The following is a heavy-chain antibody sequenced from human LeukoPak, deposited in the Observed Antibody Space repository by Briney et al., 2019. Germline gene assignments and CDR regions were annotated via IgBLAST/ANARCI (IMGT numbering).Heavy chain of an antibody. V-gene: IGHV5-51*01. Sequence: GESLKISCKGSGYSFTSYWIGWVRQMPGKGLEWMGIIYPGDSGTRYSPSFQGQVTISADKSISTAYLQWSSLKASDTAMYYCARPPYGSADAFDIWGQGTMVTVSS. D-gene: IGHD3-10*01. J-gene: IGHJ3*02. CDR3: ARPPYGSADAFDI. CDR1: GYSFTSYW. CDR2: IYPGDSGT.